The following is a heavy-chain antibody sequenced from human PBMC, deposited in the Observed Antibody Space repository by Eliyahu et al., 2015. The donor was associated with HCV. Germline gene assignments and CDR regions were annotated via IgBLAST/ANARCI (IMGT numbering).Heavy chain of an antibody. CDR1: GYSFSNAW. V-gene: IGHV3-15*01. J-gene: IGHJ4*02. D-gene: IGHD2-15*01. CDR3: TTDSPATPTFSNFDY. CDR2: IKTKTDGGTT. Sequence: EVQLVESGGGLVKPGESLRLSCAASGYSFSNAWMSWVRQAPGKGLEWVGRIKTKTDGGTTEYAAPVKGRFTISRDDSKNTLYLQMNSLKTEDTAVYYCTTDSPATPTFSNFDYWGQGTLVTVSS.